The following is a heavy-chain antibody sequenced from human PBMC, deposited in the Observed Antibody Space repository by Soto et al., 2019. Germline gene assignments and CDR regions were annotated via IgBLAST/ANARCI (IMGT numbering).Heavy chain of an antibody. CDR1: GFTFSSYE. CDR3: ARDRSGWYGFDY. Sequence: LRLSCAASGFTFSSYEMNWVRQAPGKGLEWVSYISSSGSTIYYADSVKGRFTISRDNAKNSLYLQMNSLRAEDTAVYYCARDRSGWYGFDYWGQGTLVTVSS. J-gene: IGHJ4*02. V-gene: IGHV3-48*03. D-gene: IGHD6-19*01. CDR2: ISSSGSTI.